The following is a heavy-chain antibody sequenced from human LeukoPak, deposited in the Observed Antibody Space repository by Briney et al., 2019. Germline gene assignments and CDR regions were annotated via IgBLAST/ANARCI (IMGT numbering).Heavy chain of an antibody. V-gene: IGHV4-30-4*08. CDR2: IYYSGST. CDR1: GGSNSSGDYS. D-gene: IGHD3-10*01. J-gene: IGHJ4*02. CDR3: ARAGFGIDF. Sequence: IPSETLSLTCTVSGGSNSSGDYSWSWIRQPPGKGLEWIGYIYYSGSTYYNPSLKSRVTISVDTSKNQFSLRLSSVTAADTAVYYCARAGFGIDFWGQGTLVTVSS.